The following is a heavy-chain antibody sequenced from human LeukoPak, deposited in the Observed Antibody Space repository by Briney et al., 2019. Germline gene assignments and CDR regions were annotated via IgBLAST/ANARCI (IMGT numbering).Heavy chain of an antibody. CDR2: IYYSGST. V-gene: IGHV4-4*02. J-gene: IGHJ4*02. CDR1: GASISSSKW. Sequence: PSGTLSLTCAVSGASISSSKWWSWVRQPPVKGLEWIGEIYYSGSTNYNPSLESRVTISIDKPKNQFSLKLSSVTAADTAVYYCARWAAAGDYWGQGTLATVSS. CDR3: ARWAAAGDY. D-gene: IGHD4-23*01.